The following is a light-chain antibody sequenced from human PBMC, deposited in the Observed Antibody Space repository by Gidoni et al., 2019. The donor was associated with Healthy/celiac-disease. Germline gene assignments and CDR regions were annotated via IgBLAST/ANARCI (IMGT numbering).Light chain of an antibody. Sequence: DNVMTQSPDSLAVSLGERATTNCKSSQSVLYSSNNKNYLAWYQQKPGQPPKLLIYWASTRESGVPDRFSGSGSGTDFTLTISSLQAEDLAVYYCQQYYSTPFTFGPGTKVEIK. CDR2: WAS. CDR1: QSVLYSSNNKNY. J-gene: IGKJ3*01. V-gene: IGKV4-1*01. CDR3: QQYYSTPFT.